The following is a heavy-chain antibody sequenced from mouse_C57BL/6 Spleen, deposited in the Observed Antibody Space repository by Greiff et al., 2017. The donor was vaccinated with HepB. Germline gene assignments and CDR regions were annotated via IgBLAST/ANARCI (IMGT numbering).Heavy chain of an antibody. D-gene: IGHD2-2*01. V-gene: IGHV7-3*01. CDR2: IRNKANGYTT. Sequence: EVQLVESGGGLVQPGGSLSLSCAATGFTFSDYYMSWVRQPPGKALEWLGFIRNKANGYTTEYSASVKGRFTISRDNSQSILYLQMNALRAEDSATYYCASPYGYDRDYYAMDSWGQGTSVPFSS. CDR3: ASPYGYDRDYYAMDS. J-gene: IGHJ4*01. CDR1: GFTFSDYY.